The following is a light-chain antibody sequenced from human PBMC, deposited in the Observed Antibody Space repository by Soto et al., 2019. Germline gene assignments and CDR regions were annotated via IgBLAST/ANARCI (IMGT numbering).Light chain of an antibody. J-gene: IGKJ1*01. Sequence: EVLMTQSPVTLFVSPGERATLSCRASQSVSSNLAWYQHKSGQAPRLLIYGTSTRTTGIPARFSGSGSGTDFTLTISSLQPEDFAVYYCQQYNRWPRTFGQGTKVDIK. CDR1: QSVSSN. V-gene: IGKV3-15*01. CDR3: QQYNRWPRT. CDR2: GTS.